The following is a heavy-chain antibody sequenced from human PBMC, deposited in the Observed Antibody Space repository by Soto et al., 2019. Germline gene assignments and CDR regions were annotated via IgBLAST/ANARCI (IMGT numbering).Heavy chain of an antibody. D-gene: IGHD6-19*01. J-gene: IGHJ4*02. CDR3: AKGIREDGRGWAYFEH. CDR1: GFTFDDYA. V-gene: IGHV3-9*01. Sequence: EVQLVESGGGLVQPGRSLRLACAASGFTFDDYAMHWVRQGPGKGLEWVSGISWNSGRIDYADSVKGRFTISRDNAKKFLYLQMKSLRGEDTALYYCAKGIREDGRGWAYFEHWGQGTLVTVSS. CDR2: ISWNSGRI.